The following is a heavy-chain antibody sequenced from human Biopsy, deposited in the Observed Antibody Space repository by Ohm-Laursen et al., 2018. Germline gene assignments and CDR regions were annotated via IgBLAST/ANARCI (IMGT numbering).Heavy chain of an antibody. J-gene: IGHJ3*01. CDR2: SDPEDGQT. D-gene: IGHD3-22*01. V-gene: IGHV1-24*01. CDR1: GYTLVELS. Sequence: ASVKVSCNVSGYTLVELSMHWVRQAPGKGLEWMGMSDPEDGQTIYAQNFQGRLTMTDDTSTDTAYMELSSPRSDDTAVYFCATDMGGREIPNYYAFDLWGQGTKVTVSS. CDR3: ATDMGGREIPNYYAFDL.